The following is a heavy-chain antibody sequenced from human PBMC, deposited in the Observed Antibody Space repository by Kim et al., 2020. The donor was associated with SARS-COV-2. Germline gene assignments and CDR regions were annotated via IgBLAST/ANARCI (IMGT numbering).Heavy chain of an antibody. CDR1: GFTFSSYD. Sequence: GGSLRLSCADSGFTFSSYDMHWVRQPTGKGLEWVSAIGTAGDTYYPGSVKGRFTISRENAKNSLYLQMNSLRAGDTAVYYCARADYGDNYYYYYGMDVWGQGTTVTVSS. D-gene: IGHD4-17*01. J-gene: IGHJ6*02. V-gene: IGHV3-13*01. CDR2: IGTAGDT. CDR3: ARADYGDNYYYYYGMDV.